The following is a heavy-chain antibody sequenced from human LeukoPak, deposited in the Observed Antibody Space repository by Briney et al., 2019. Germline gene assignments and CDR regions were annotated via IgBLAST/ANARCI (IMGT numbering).Heavy chain of an antibody. CDR1: GGSISSYY. CDR3: ASLYGSGVQGAFDI. Sequence: PSETLSLTCTVSGGSISSYYWSWTRQPPGKGLEWIGYIYYSGSTNYNPSLKSRVTISVDTSKNQFSLKLSSVTAADTAVYYCASLYGSGVQGAFDIWGQGTMVTVSS. J-gene: IGHJ3*02. V-gene: IGHV4-59*01. D-gene: IGHD3-10*01. CDR2: IYYSGST.